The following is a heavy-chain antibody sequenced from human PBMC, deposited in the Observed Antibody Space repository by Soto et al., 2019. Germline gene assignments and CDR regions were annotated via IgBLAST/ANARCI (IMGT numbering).Heavy chain of an antibody. V-gene: IGHV4-4*02. CDR2: IYHSGST. CDR1: GGSISSSNW. CDR3: ARVSGSYSYGMDV. J-gene: IGHJ6*02. D-gene: IGHD1-26*01. Sequence: QVQLQESGPGLVKPSGTLSLTCAVSGGSISSSNWWSWVRQPPGKGLEWIGEIYHSGSTNYNPSLKSRVAISVDNSKNQFSLKLSSVPAADTAVYYCARVSGSYSYGMDVWGQGTTVTVSS.